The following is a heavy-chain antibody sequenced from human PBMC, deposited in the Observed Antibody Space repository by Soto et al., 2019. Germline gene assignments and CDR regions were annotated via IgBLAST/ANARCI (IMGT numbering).Heavy chain of an antibody. V-gene: IGHV4-4*07. D-gene: IGHD6-13*01. CDR2: IYTSGST. Sequence: SETLSLTCTVSGGSISSYYWILIRQPSGKGLEWIGRIYTSGSTNYNPSLKSRVTMSVDTSKNQFSLKLSSVTAADTAVYYCAREGAAEDYFDYWGQGTLVTVSS. CDR1: GGSISSYY. CDR3: AREGAAEDYFDY. J-gene: IGHJ4*02.